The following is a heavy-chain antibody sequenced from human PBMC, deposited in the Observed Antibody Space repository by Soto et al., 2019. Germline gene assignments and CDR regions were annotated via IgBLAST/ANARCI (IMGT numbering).Heavy chain of an antibody. CDR3: ARRYGDCLDF. Sequence: ETLSLTCTVSGGSISSYYWSWIRQPPGKGLEWIGYIYYSGSTNYNPSLKSRVTISVDTSKNQISLKLSSVTAADTAVYYCARRYGDCLDFWGQGTLVTVSS. CDR2: IYYSGST. D-gene: IGHD4-17*01. J-gene: IGHJ4*02. CDR1: GGSISSYY. V-gene: IGHV4-59*08.